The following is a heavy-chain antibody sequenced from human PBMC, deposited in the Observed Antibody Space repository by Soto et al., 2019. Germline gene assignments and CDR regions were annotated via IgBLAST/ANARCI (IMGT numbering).Heavy chain of an antibody. CDR2: VRSRAYAATT. J-gene: IGHJ6*02. CDR1: GFNFGDYA. D-gene: IGHD3-3*01. Sequence: GSLRLSCTGSGFNFGDYALNWVRQAPGKGLEWVAFVRSRAYAATTEYAAPVEGRFTISRGDSKNTAYLEMSSLTTEDTGTYFCARGVWRFLSSEQAEVWGLGTTVTVSS. CDR3: ARGVWRFLSSEQAEV. V-gene: IGHV3-49*04.